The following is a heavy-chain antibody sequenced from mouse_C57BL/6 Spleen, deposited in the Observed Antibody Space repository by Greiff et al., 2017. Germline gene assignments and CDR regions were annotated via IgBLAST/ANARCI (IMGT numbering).Heavy chain of an antibody. Sequence: QVQLQQPGAELAKPGASVKLSCKASGYTFTSYWMQWVKQRPGQGLEWIGEIDPSDSYTNYYQKFKGKATLTVDTSSSTAYMQLSSLTSEDSAVYYCAGLLRDWFAYWGQGTLVTVSA. CDR1: GYTFTSYW. D-gene: IGHD2-3*01. V-gene: IGHV1-50*01. CDR3: AGLLRDWFAY. CDR2: IDPSDSYT. J-gene: IGHJ3*01.